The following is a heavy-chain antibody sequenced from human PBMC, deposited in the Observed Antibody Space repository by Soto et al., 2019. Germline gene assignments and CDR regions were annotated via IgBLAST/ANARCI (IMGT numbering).Heavy chain of an antibody. CDR2: IYSNGDT. J-gene: IGHJ4*02. V-gene: IGHV3-53*02. CDR1: GFSVGSNY. Sequence: EVQLVETGGGLIQPGGSLRLSCAASGFSVGSNYMTWVRQSPGKGLEWVSLIYSNGDTDYADSVKGRFSISRDNFKNTLYFQMNDLRAEDTAVYHCARKSDSSPVPEAYGVWGRGTLVTVSS. D-gene: IGHD2-8*01. CDR3: ARKSDSSPVPEAYGV.